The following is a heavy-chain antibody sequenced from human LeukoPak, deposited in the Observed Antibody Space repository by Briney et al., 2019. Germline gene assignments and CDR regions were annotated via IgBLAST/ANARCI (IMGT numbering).Heavy chain of an antibody. CDR3: AKDILGGGDVDY. CDR2: ISGSGGST. J-gene: IGHJ4*02. Sequence: GGSLRLSCAASGFTFSSYAMSWVRQAPGKGLEWVSAISGSGGSTYYADSVKGRFTISRDNSENTLYLQMNSLRAEDTAVYYCAKDILGGGDVDYWGQGTLVTVSS. D-gene: IGHD2-21*02. CDR1: GFTFSSYA. V-gene: IGHV3-23*01.